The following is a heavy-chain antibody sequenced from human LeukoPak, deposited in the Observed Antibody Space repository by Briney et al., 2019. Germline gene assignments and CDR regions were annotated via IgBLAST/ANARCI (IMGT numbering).Heavy chain of an antibody. J-gene: IGHJ4*02. CDR2: ISGYNANT. D-gene: IGHD3-22*01. CDR3: ARVWELDSSGFFDY. CDR1: GYTFTAYG. Sequence: ASVQVSCKASGYTFTAYGITWVRQAPGQGLEWMGWISGYNANTNYAQKLQGRVTMTTDTSTGTAYMELRSLRSDDTAVYYCARVWELDSSGFFDYWGRGTLVTVSS. V-gene: IGHV1-18*01.